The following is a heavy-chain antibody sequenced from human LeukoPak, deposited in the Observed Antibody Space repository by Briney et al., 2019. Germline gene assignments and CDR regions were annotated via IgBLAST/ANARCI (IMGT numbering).Heavy chain of an antibody. J-gene: IGHJ1*01. CDR1: GYTLTELS. V-gene: IGHV1-24*01. CDR2: FDPEDGET. D-gene: IGHD6-6*01. CDR3: ATESSTLVRDDFQH. Sequence: ASVKVSCKVSGYTLTELSMHWVRQAPGKGLEWMGGFDPEDGETIYAQKFQGRVTMTEDTSTDTAYMELSSLRSEDTAVYYCATESSTLVRDDFQHWGQGTLVTVSS.